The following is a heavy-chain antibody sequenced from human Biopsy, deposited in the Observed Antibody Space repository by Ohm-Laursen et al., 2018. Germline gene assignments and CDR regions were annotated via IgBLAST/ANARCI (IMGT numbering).Heavy chain of an antibody. CDR2: IDPNSDDT. V-gene: IGHV1-2*06. J-gene: IGHJ3*01. D-gene: IGHD4/OR15-4a*01. Sequence: GASVKVSCKASGYTFTGHSCHWVRQAPGQRLEWVGRIDPNSDDTKYAQKFQGRIAMTTDTSITTAYLEVSSLTSDDAAVYFCARASAYGVFDVWGQGTIVTVSS. CDR3: ARASAYGVFDV. CDR1: GYTFTGHS.